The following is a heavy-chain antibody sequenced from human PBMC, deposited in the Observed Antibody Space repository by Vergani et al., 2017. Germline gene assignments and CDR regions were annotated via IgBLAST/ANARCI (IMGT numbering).Heavy chain of an antibody. D-gene: IGHD4-11*01. CDR2: IDHTGRP. CDR1: GGSFTSYH. Sequence: QVQLQQWGGGLLKPSETLSLTCVVNGGSFTSYHWTWIRQSPGEGLEWVGDIDHTGRPDYNPSLKSRLTMSVDKTRNQFSLTLNSVTATDTAIYFCARVNTETNGHLYYYYYMVVSGQEAAVAVS. V-gene: IGHV4-34*01. J-gene: IGHJ6*03. CDR3: ARVNTETNGHLYYYYYMVV.